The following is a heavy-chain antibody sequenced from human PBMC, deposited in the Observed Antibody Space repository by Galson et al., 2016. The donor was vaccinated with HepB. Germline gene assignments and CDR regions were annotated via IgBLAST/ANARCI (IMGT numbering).Heavy chain of an antibody. V-gene: IGHV3-30*03. Sequence: SLRLSCAASGFTFSTYSMNWVRQAPGKGLEWVAVISYDGSNKYYAESVKGRFTMSRDNSKNTLYLQMNRLRAEDTAVYYCAREVVPAAKCYYYYCGMDVWGQGTTVSVSS. CDR3: AREVVPAAKCYYYYCGMDV. J-gene: IGHJ6*02. CDR2: ISYDGSNK. D-gene: IGHD2-2*01. CDR1: GFTFSTYS.